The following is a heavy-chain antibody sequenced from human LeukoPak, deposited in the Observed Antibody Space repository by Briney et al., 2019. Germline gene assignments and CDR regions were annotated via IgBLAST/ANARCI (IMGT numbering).Heavy chain of an antibody. J-gene: IGHJ4*02. Sequence: GGXXRLSCAASGFTFSSYAMSWVRQAPGKGLEWVSAISGSGGSTYYADSVKGRFTISRDNSKNTLYLQMNSLRAEDTAVYYCAKEHYDYVWGSYRFGSFDYWGQGTLVTVSS. CDR2: ISGSGGST. CDR1: GFTFSSYA. CDR3: AKEHYDYVWGSYRFGSFDY. D-gene: IGHD3-16*02. V-gene: IGHV3-23*01.